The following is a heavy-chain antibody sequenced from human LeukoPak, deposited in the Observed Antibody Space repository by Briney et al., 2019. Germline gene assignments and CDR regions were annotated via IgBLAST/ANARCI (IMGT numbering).Heavy chain of an antibody. D-gene: IGHD3-3*01. CDR2: IGGGTGLA. Sequence: PSETLSLTCSLSGWSLKDYYWSWVRQPQGKGLEWIGEIGGGTGLAIYNPSLTSRATLSLDTSENHFSLTLHSMTAADTAIYYWARVPLLFLEPFDYWGQGTLVTVSS. CDR3: ARVPLLFLEPFDY. J-gene: IGHJ4*02. CDR1: GWSLKDYY. V-gene: IGHV4-34*01.